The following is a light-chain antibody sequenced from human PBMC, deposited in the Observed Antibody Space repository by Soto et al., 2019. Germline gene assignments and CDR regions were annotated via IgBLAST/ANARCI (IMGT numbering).Light chain of an antibody. CDR3: SSYPSSSPVV. CDR2: EVS. V-gene: IGLV2-14*01. Sequence: QSALTQPASVSGSPGQSITISCTGTSSDVGSYNYVSWYQQHPGKVPKLMIYEVSNRPSGVSNRFSGSKSGNTASLPISGLQAEDEADYYCSSYPSSSPVVFGGGTKLTVL. J-gene: IGLJ2*01. CDR1: SSDVGSYNY.